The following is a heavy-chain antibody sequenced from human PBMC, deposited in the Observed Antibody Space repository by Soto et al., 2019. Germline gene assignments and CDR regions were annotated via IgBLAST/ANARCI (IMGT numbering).Heavy chain of an antibody. J-gene: IGHJ4*02. Sequence: QVQLVESGGGVVQPGRSLRLSCAASGFTFSSYGMHWVRQAPGKGLEWVAVISYDGSNKYYADSVKGRFTISRDNSKNTLYLQMNSLRAEDTAVYYYAKPRAHSIAAAGRGLTDYWGQGTLVTVSS. V-gene: IGHV3-30*18. CDR1: GFTFSSYG. CDR2: ISYDGSNK. D-gene: IGHD6-13*01. CDR3: AKPRAHSIAAAGRGLTDY.